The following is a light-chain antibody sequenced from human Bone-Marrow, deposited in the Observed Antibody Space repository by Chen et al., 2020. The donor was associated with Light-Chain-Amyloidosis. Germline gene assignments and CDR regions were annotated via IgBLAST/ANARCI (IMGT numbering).Light chain of an antibody. CDR1: QTVLYNSNNKNF. CDR3: QQYFGTPLT. Sequence: DIVMTQSPDSLAVSLGERATINCKSSQTVLYNSNNKNFLAWYQQKPGQSPKLLIYWASTREFGVPARFSGSGSGTDFTLTISNLQAEDVAVYYCQQYFGTPLTFGGGTKVEIK. V-gene: IGKV4-1*01. CDR2: WAS. J-gene: IGKJ4*01.